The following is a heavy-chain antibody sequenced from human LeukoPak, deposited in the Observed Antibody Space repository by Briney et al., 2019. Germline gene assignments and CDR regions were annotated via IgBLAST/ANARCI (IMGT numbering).Heavy chain of an antibody. V-gene: IGHV1-18*01. CDR3: ARAPYTTSIAARRLLGPHLDY. CDR1: GYTFTSYG. D-gene: IGHD6-6*01. J-gene: IGHJ4*02. Sequence: ASVKVSCKASGYTFTSYGISWVRQAPGQGLEWMGWISAYNGNTNYAQKLQGRVTMTTGTSTSTAYMELRSLRSDDTAVYYCARAPYTTSIAARRLLGPHLDYWGQGTLVTVST. CDR2: ISAYNGNT.